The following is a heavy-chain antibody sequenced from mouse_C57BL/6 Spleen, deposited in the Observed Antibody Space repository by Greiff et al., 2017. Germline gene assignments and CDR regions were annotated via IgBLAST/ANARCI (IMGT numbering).Heavy chain of an antibody. V-gene: IGHV5-16*01. D-gene: IGHD2-3*01. CDR3: ARLLPLYYFDY. CDR1: GFTFSDYY. CDR2: INYDGSST. Sequence: EVKVVESEGGLVQPGSSMKLSCTASGFTFSDYYMAWVRQVPEKGLEWVANINYDGSSTYYLDSLKSRFIISRDNAKNILYLQMSSLKSEDTATYYCARLLPLYYFDYWGQGTTLTVSS. J-gene: IGHJ2*01.